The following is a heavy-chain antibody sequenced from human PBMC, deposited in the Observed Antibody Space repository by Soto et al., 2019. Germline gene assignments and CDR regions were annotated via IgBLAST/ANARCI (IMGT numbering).Heavy chain of an antibody. CDR2: IYYSGST. J-gene: IGHJ6*02. CDR1: RGSISSGGYY. V-gene: IGHV4-31*03. Sequence: LSLTGTVSRGSISSGGYYWRWIRQRPAKGLEWIGYIYYSGSTYYNPSLKSRVTISVDTSKNQFSLKLSSVTAADTAVYYCARDYYGSGIYYYYYYYGMDVWGQGTTVTVSS. D-gene: IGHD3-10*01. CDR3: ARDYYGSGIYYYYYYYGMDV.